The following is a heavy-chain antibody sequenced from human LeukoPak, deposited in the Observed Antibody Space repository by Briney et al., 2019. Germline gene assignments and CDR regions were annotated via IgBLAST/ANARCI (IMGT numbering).Heavy chain of an antibody. CDR3: AKSFSVFRGLLVYFVY. V-gene: IGHV3-23*01. J-gene: IGHJ4*02. Sequence: QPGGSLRISCAASGFTFSSYAMSWVRQAPGKGLEWVSAISGSGCSTYYADSVKGRFTISRDNSKNTLYLQMNSLRAEDTAVYYCAKSFSVFRGLLVYFVYWGEGTLVTVS. CDR2: ISGSGCST. D-gene: IGHD1-26*01. CDR1: GFTFSSYA.